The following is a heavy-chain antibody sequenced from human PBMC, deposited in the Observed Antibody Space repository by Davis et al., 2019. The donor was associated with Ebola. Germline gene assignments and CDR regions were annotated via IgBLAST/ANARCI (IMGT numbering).Heavy chain of an antibody. J-gene: IGHJ6*02. CDR1: GGSISSGGYY. Sequence: LRLSCTVSGGSISSGGYYWSWIRQHPGKGLEWIGYIYYSGSTNYNPSLKSRVTISVDTSKNQFSLKLSSVTAADTAVYYCARGSSSWVYYGMDVWGQGTTVTVSS. CDR3: ARGSSSWVYYGMDV. CDR2: IYYSGST. V-gene: IGHV4-31*03. D-gene: IGHD6-13*01.